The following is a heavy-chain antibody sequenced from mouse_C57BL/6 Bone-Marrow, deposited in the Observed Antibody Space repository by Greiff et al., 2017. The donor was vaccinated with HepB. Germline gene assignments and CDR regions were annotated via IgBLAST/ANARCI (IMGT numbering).Heavy chain of an antibody. J-gene: IGHJ1*03. CDR1: GYSITSDY. V-gene: IGHV3-8*01. D-gene: IGHD2-5*01. CDR2: ISYSGST. CDR3: ARSFYYSNYGYFDF. Sequence: EVQLKESGPGLAKPSQTLSLTCSVTGYSITSDYWNWIRKLPGNKLEYMGYISYSGSTYYTPSLKSRISITRDTSTNQYYLQLNYVTTEDTATYYCARSFYYSNYGYFDFWGTGTTVTVSS.